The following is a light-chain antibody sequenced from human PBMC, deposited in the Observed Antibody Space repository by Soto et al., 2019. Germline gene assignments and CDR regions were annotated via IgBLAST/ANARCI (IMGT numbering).Light chain of an antibody. V-gene: IGKV1-5*03. CDR3: QQYNVYSRA. J-gene: IGKJ1*01. CDR1: QSISSW. CDR2: KAS. Sequence: DIQMTQSPSTLSASVGDRVTITCRASQSISSWLAWYQQKPGKAPKLLIYKASSLESGVPSRFSGSGSGTEFNLTISSLQTDDFATYYCQQYNVYSRAFGQGTKVEIK.